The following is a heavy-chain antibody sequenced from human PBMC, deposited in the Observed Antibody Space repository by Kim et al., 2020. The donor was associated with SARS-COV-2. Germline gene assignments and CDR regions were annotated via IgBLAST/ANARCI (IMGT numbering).Heavy chain of an antibody. D-gene: IGHD2-2*01. V-gene: IGHV4-39*01. CDR3: ASHGNIQLLGFAFDI. CDR1: GGSISSSSYY. CDR2: IYYSGST. J-gene: IGHJ3*02. Sequence: SETLSLTCTVSGGSISSSSYYWGWIRQPPGQGLEWIGSIYYSGSTYYNPSLTSRVTISVDTSKNQFSLKLSSVTAADTAVYYCASHGNIQLLGFAFDIWGQGXXGTVSS.